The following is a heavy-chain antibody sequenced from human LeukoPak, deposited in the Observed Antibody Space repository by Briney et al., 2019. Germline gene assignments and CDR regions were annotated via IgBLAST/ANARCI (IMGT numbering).Heavy chain of an antibody. Sequence: SETLFLTCTVSGGSISSYYWSWIRQPPGKGLEWIGYIYYSGSTNYNPSLKSRVTISVDTSKNQFSLKLSSVTAADTAVYYCARGFTMGSNWFDPWGQGTLVTVSS. V-gene: IGHV4-59*01. CDR1: GGSISSYY. D-gene: IGHD3-10*01. CDR3: ARGFTMGSNWFDP. CDR2: IYYSGST. J-gene: IGHJ5*02.